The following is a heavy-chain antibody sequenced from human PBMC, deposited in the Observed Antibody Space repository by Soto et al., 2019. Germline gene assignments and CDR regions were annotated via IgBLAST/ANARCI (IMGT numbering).Heavy chain of an antibody. Sequence: QVQLVQSGAEVKKPGASVKVSCKASGYTFTSYDINWVRQATGQGLEWMGWMNPNSGNTGYAQKFQCRVTTTRNTSISTAYMELSSLRSEDTAVYYCARWPDGYYYYGMDVWGQGTTVTVSS. J-gene: IGHJ6*02. CDR1: GYTFTSYD. CDR3: ARWPDGYYYYGMDV. V-gene: IGHV1-8*01. CDR2: MNPNSGNT.